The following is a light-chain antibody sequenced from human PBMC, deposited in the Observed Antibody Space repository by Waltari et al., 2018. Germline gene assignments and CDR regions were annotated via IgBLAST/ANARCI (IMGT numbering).Light chain of an antibody. Sequence: QSTLTQPASVSGSLGQSIPIPCIGTSGDVGNYNLVSWYQQHPGKAPKFMIYGVNKRPSGVSNRFSGSKSGNTASLTISGLQGEDEAIYFCSSYAAYNTVIFGGGTKVTVL. CDR3: SSYAAYNTVI. J-gene: IGLJ2*01. V-gene: IGLV2-23*02. CDR1: SGDVGNYNL. CDR2: GVN.